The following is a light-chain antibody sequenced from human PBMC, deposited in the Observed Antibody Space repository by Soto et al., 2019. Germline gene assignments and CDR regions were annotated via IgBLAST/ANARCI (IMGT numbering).Light chain of an antibody. CDR3: QQYHLYWT. CDR1: QRIATW. J-gene: IGKJ1*01. CDR2: GAP. V-gene: IGKV1-5*01. Sequence: DIPLTQSPSTLSASVGDRVTITCRASQRIATWLAWYQHQPGSAPKLLICGAPTLQSGVPSRFSGSGSGAEFTLTIDNLQPEDFATYYCQQYHLYWTFGPGTKVDIK.